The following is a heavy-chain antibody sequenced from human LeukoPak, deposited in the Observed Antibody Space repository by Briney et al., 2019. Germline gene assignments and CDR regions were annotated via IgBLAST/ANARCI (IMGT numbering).Heavy chain of an antibody. Sequence: GGSLRLPCAASGFTFSSYGMHWVRQAPGKGLEWVAFIRYDGSNKYYADSVKGRFTISRDNSKNTLYLQMNILRAEDTAVYYCAKRKLRIAAAGSDSGAFDYWGQGTLVTVSS. J-gene: IGHJ4*02. V-gene: IGHV3-30*02. CDR1: GFTFSSYG. CDR2: IRYDGSNK. D-gene: IGHD6-13*01. CDR3: AKRKLRIAAAGSDSGAFDY.